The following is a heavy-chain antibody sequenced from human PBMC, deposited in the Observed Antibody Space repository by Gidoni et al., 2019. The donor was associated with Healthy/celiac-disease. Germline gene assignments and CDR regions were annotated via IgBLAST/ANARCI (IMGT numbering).Heavy chain of an antibody. Sequence: QVQLVQSGAEVKKPGASVQVSCKASGYTFTSYGISWVRQAPGQGLEWMGWISAYNGNTNYAQKLQGRVTMTTDTSTSTAYMELRSLRSDDTAVYYCAVLRSGYSLTGGMDVWGQGTTVTVSS. CDR1: GYTFTSYG. J-gene: IGHJ6*02. CDR2: ISAYNGNT. V-gene: IGHV1-18*01. CDR3: AVLRSGYSLTGGMDV. D-gene: IGHD5-18*01.